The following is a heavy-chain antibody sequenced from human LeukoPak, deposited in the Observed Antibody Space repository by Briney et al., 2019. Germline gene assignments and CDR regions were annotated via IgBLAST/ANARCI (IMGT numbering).Heavy chain of an antibody. V-gene: IGHV1-2*02. CDR1: GYTFTGYY. CDR3: ARDLLYYDSSGQAWAYYYYYGMGV. CDR2: INPNRGGT. J-gene: IGHJ6*02. D-gene: IGHD3-22*01. Sequence: ASVKVSCKASGYTFTGYYMHWVRQAPGQGLEWMGWINPNRGGTKDAQKFQGRVTMTRDTSISTAYMDLTRLRSDDTAVYYCARDLLYYDSSGQAWAYYYYYGMGVWGQGTTVTVSS.